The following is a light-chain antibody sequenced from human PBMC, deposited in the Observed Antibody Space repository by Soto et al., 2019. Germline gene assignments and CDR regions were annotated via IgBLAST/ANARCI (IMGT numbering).Light chain of an antibody. J-gene: IGLJ1*01. CDR1: SSNIGTNS. Sequence: QSVLTQPPSASGTPGQGVTISCSGSSSNIGTNSVNWYQCLPGTAPRLLIYSHGQRPSGVPDRFSVSKSGTSASLAISGLQSEDEADSYCAAWDASLSAYVFGTGTKLTVL. CDR3: AAWDASLSAYV. V-gene: IGLV1-44*01. CDR2: SHG.